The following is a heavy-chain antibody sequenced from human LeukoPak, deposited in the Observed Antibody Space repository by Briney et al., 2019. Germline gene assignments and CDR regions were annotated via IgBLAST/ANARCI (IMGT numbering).Heavy chain of an antibody. CDR3: ATSRNWYFDL. Sequence: PSQTLSLTCAVYGGSFMVYYWSWIRQPPGEGMEWIVEINHSGGTNYNPSLKSRVTISVDTSKNQFSLKLSSVTAADTAVYYCATSRNWYFDLWGRGTLVTVSS. CDR2: INHSGGT. V-gene: IGHV4-34*01. CDR1: GGSFMVYY. J-gene: IGHJ2*01.